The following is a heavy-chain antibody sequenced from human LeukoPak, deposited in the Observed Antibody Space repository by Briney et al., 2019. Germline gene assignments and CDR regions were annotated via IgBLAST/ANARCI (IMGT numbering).Heavy chain of an antibody. CDR3: ARDPAPGHSSSSPYYYYYYVDV. D-gene: IGHD6-6*01. J-gene: IGHJ6*03. Sequence: PSETLSLTCTVSGGSISSSSYYWGWIRQPPGKGLEWIGSIYYSGSTYYDPSLKSRVTISVDTSKNQFSLKLSSVTPADTAVYYCARDPAPGHSSSSPYYYYYYVDVWGKGTTVTVSS. CDR2: IYYSGST. V-gene: IGHV4-39*07. CDR1: GGSISSSSYY.